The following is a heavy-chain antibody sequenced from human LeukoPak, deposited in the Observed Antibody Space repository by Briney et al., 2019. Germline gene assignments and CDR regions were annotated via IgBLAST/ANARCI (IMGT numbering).Heavy chain of an antibody. J-gene: IGHJ4*02. CDR3: ARAGSVFGVVIPFNY. D-gene: IGHD3-3*01. V-gene: IGHV4-59*08. CDR1: GGSISNHY. Sequence: SETLSLTCTVSGGSISNHYCSWIRQPPGKGLEWIGYIYNSGTNYNPSLKSRVTISVDTSKNQFSLKLSSVTAADTAVYYCARAGSVFGVVIPFNYWGQGTLVTVSS. CDR2: IYNSGT.